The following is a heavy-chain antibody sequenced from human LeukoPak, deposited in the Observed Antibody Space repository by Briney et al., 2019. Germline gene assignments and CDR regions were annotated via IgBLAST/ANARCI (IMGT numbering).Heavy chain of an antibody. CDR2: IYYSGGT. D-gene: IGHD3-9*01. Sequence: PSETLSLTCTVSGGSISSSSYYWGWIRQPPGKGLEWIGSIYYSGGTYYNPSLKSRVTISVDTSKNQSSLKLSSVTAADTAVYYCARQGYYDILTGYHDAFDIWGQGTMVTVSS. V-gene: IGHV4-39*01. J-gene: IGHJ3*02. CDR1: GGSISSSSYY. CDR3: ARQGYYDILTGYHDAFDI.